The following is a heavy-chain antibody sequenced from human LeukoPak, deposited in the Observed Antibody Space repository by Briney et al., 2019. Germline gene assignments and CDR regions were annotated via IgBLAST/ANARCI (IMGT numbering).Heavy chain of an antibody. J-gene: IGHJ4*02. V-gene: IGHV3-30*18. CDR1: GFTFSSYG. CDR3: AKEPHYYYDSSGYYDY. Sequence: RGSLRLSCEASGFTFSSYGIHWVRQAPGKGLEWVAVISYDGSNKYYADSVKGRFTISRDNSKNTLYLQMNSLRAEDTAVYYCAKEPHYYYDSSGYYDYWGQGTLVTVSS. D-gene: IGHD3-22*01. CDR2: ISYDGSNK.